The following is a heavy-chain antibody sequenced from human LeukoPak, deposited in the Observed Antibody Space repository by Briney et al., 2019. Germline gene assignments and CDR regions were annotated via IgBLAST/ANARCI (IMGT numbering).Heavy chain of an antibody. CDR1: GGSISSSSYY. CDR2: IYYSGST. D-gene: IGHD5-18*01. CDR3: ARTLIRYSEFDY. J-gene: IGHJ4*02. Sequence: SETLSLTCTVSGGSISSSSYYWSWIRQPPGKGLEWIGYIYYSGSTNYNPSLKSRVTISVDTSKNQFSLKLSSVTAADTAVYYCARTLIRYSEFDYWGQGTLVTVSS. V-gene: IGHV4-61*01.